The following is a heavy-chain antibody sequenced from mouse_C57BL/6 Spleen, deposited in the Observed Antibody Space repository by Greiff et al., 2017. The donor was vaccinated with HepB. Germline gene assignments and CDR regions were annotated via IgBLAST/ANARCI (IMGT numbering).Heavy chain of an antibody. CDR1: GFNIKDDY. V-gene: IGHV14-4*01. Sequence: VQLQQSGAELVRPGASVKLSCTASGFNIKDDYMHWVKQRPEQGLEWIGWIDPENGDTEYASKFQGKATITADTSSNTAYLQLSSLTSEDTAVYYCTTDSSGDYYAMDYWGQGTSVTVSS. CDR3: TTDSSGDYYAMDY. D-gene: IGHD3-2*02. CDR2: IDPENGDT. J-gene: IGHJ4*01.